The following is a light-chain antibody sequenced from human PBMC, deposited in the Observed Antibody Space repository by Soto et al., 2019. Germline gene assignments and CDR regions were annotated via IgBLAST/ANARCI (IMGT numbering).Light chain of an antibody. CDR3: QRTYNAPLKLSYWP. CDR1: QSVSSY. V-gene: IGKV1-27*01. J-gene: IGKJ1*01. Sequence: DIQMTQSPSSLSASAGYRVTITCRASQSVSSYLNWYRQKPGKVPKLLIYSASNLQSGVPSRFSGSGSGTDFTLTISSLQPEDVATYYGQRTYNAPLKLSYWPVGQGTKVDIK. CDR2: SAS.